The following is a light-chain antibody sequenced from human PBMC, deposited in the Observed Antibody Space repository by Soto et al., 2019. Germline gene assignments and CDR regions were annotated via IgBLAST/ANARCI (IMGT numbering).Light chain of an antibody. J-gene: IGKJ5*01. Sequence: DVVMTQTPLSLSVAPGQPASISCKSSQSLLHITGETFLFWYLQKPGQSPQLLIYEVSTRVSGVPDRFSGSGSGTYFTLEISRVETDDVGSYYCMQSTGLPPTFGQGTRLGIE. CDR3: MQSTGLPPT. CDR2: EVS. CDR1: QSLLHITGETF. V-gene: IGKV2D-29*02.